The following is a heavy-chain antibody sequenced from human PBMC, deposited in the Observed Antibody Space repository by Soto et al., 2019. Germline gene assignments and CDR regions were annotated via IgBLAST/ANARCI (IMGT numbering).Heavy chain of an antibody. D-gene: IGHD1-20*01. CDR1: GYTFRTSG. J-gene: IGHJ1*01. Sequence: ASVKVSCKTSGYTFRTSGISWVRQAPGQGLEWVGWIRPDNGNRKSAQRLQGRVTLTTDTSASTAYMELRSLTSDDTAMFYCASDTESNRYNDWGQGTLVTVSS. CDR3: ASDTESNRYND. V-gene: IGHV1-18*01. CDR2: IRPDNGNR.